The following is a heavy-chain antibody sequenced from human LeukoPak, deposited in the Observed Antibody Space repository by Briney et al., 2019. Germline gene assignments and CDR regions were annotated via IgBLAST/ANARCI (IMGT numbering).Heavy chain of an antibody. CDR1: GYTFTSSW. D-gene: IGHD6-19*01. Sequence: ASLKVSCKASGYTFTSSWVHWVRQAPGPGLEWMGIINPSDGSTIYAQNFQGRVTMTRDTSISTAYMELSRLRSDDTAVYYCARAYSSGWADDAFDIWGQGTMVTVSS. J-gene: IGHJ3*02. CDR2: INPSDGST. CDR3: ARAYSSGWADDAFDI. V-gene: IGHV1-46*01.